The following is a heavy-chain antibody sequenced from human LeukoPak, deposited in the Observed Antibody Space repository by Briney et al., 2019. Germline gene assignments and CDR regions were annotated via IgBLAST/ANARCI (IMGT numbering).Heavy chain of an antibody. D-gene: IGHD6-13*01. J-gene: IGHJ6*03. V-gene: IGHV4-59*12. CDR2: IYYTGST. Sequence: SETLSLTCTISGGSISSYYWSWIRQPPGKGLEWIGYIYYTGSTNHNPSLKSRVTISVDTSKNQFSLKLSSVTAADTAVYYCARDGYSSSWGAYYYYYYMDVWGKGTTVTVSS. CDR1: GGSISSYY. CDR3: ARDGYSSSWGAYYYYYYMDV.